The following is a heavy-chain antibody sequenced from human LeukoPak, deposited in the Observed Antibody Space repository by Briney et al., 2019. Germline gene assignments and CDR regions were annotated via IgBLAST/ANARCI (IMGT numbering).Heavy chain of an antibody. Sequence: SETLSLTCAVYGGSFSGYYWSWIRQPPGKGLEWIGEINHSGSTNHNPSLKSRVTISVDTSKNQFSLKLSSVTAADTAVYYCARVKDGDVRYYYGMDVWGQGTTVTVSS. CDR1: GGSFSGYY. V-gene: IGHV4-34*01. CDR3: ARVKDGDVRYYYGMDV. D-gene: IGHD3-10*02. CDR2: INHSGST. J-gene: IGHJ6*02.